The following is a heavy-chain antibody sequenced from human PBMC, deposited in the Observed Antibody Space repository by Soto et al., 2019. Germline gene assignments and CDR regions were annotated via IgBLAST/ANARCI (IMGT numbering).Heavy chain of an antibody. D-gene: IGHD3-3*01. Sequence: SETLSLTCAVYGGSFSGYYWSWIRQPPGKGLEWIGEINHSGSTNYTPSLKGRVTISVDTSKNQFTLRLSSVTAADTAVYYCARAPETPSILGVALPYFFDYWGQGALVTVSS. CDR2: INHSGST. V-gene: IGHV4-34*01. CDR1: GGSFSGYY. CDR3: ARAPETPSILGVALPYFFDY. J-gene: IGHJ4*02.